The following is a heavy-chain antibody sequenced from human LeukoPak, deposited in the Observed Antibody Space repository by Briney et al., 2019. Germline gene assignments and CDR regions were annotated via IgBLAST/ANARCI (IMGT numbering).Heavy chain of an antibody. CDR3: ARLKFYDSTGYSPGYYMDV. CDR1: GGAIISYY. D-gene: IGHD3-22*01. CDR2: IYPTGNT. Sequence: SETLSLTCSVSGGAIISYYWSWIRQPAGQGPELIGRIYPTGNTDYNPSLKTRVTMSTDLSKKQFSLRLRSVTAADTAVYYCARLKFYDSTGYSPGYYMDVWGKGTAVTVSS. J-gene: IGHJ6*03. V-gene: IGHV4-4*07.